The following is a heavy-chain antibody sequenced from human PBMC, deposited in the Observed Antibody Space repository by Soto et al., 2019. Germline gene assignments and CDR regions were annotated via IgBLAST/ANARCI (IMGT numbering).Heavy chain of an antibody. Sequence: PSETLSLTCAVYGWSFSGYYWSWIRQPPGKGLEWIGEINHSGSTNYNPSLKSRVTISVDTSKNQFSLKLSSVTAADTAVYYCARRRGYSYGYGRDYGMDVWGQGTTVTVSS. CDR3: ARRRGYSYGYGRDYGMDV. D-gene: IGHD5-18*01. V-gene: IGHV4-34*01. CDR1: GWSFSGYY. CDR2: INHSGST. J-gene: IGHJ6*02.